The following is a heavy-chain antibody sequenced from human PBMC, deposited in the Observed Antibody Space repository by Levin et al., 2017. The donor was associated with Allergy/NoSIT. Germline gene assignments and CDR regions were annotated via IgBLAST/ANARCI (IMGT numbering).Heavy chain of an antibody. D-gene: IGHD2-2*01. CDR2: ISSSSSYI. V-gene: IGHV3-21*01. J-gene: IGHJ4*02. CDR1: GFTFSSYS. CDR3: ARDEYCSSTSCYHPDDY. Sequence: GSLRLSCAASGFTFSSYSMNWVRQAPGKGLEWVSSISSSSSYIYYADSVKGRFTISRDNAKNSLYLQMNSLRAEDTAVYYCARDEYCSSTSCYHPDDYWGQGTLVTVSS.